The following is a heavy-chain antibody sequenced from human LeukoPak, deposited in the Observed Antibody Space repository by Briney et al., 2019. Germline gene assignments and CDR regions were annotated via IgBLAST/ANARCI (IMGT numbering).Heavy chain of an antibody. Sequence: SETLSLTCTVSGGSISTSNYYWDWIRQPPGKGLEWIGSIYYSGTTYYNPSLKSRVTISIDTSKNQFSLRLSSVTAADTTVYYCARQRGWGNWASDIWGQGTVVTVSS. D-gene: IGHD3-10*01. CDR1: GGSISTSNYY. CDR3: ARQRGWGNWASDI. CDR2: IYYSGTT. J-gene: IGHJ3*02. V-gene: IGHV4-39*01.